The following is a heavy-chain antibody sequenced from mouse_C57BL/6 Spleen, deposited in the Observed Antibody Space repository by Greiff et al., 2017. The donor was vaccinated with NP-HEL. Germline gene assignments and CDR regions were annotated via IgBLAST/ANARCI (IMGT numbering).Heavy chain of an antibody. CDR3: ARRDYGSSSPFAY. CDR2: TYWDDAK. J-gene: IGHJ3*01. Sequence: QVTLKESGPGILQPSQTLSLTCSFSGFSLSTSGMGVSWIRQPSGKGLEWLVHTYWDDAKRYNPSLKSRLTISKDTSRNQVFLKITRVDTADTATYYCARRDYGSSSPFAYWGQGTLVTVSA. CDR1: GFSLSTSGMG. D-gene: IGHD1-1*01. V-gene: IGHV8-12*01.